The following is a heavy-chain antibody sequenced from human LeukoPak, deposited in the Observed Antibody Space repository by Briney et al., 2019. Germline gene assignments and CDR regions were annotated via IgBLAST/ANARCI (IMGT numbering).Heavy chain of an antibody. J-gene: IGHJ6*02. CDR1: GFTFSTYI. CDR3: AKDHGAYSSGWSTYYYYYGMDV. D-gene: IGHD6-19*01. CDR2: TSYDGRKK. Sequence: GGSLRLSCAASGFTFSTYIMNWVRQAPGKGLEWVAVTSYDGRKKYYADSVKGRFTISRDNSKNTLYMQMNSLRAEDTAVYYCAKDHGAYSSGWSTYYYYYGMDVWGQGTTVTVSS. V-gene: IGHV3-30*18.